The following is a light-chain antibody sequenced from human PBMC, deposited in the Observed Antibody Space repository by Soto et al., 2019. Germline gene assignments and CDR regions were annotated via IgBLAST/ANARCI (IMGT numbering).Light chain of an antibody. Sequence: QSVLTQPASVSGSPGQSITISCTGTSSDVGGYNFVSWYQQHPGKAPKLMIYEVSNRPSGVSNRFSGSKSGNTASLTISGLQAEDEADYYCSSYTSSGPDVFGTGTKVTVL. CDR3: SSYTSSGPDV. V-gene: IGLV2-14*01. J-gene: IGLJ1*01. CDR2: EVS. CDR1: SSDVGGYNF.